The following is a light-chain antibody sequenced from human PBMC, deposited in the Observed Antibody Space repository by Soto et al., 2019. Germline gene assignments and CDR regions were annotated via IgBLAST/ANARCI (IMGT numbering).Light chain of an antibody. CDR3: QQRSNWPPFT. Sequence: EVVMTQSPATLSVSPGERATLSCRASQSVRSNLAWYQQKPGQAPRPLIYDTSTRATGIPARFSGSGSGTDFTLTISSLEPEDFAVYYCQQRSNWPPFTFGPGTKVDI. CDR2: DTS. V-gene: IGKV3-11*01. J-gene: IGKJ3*01. CDR1: QSVRSN.